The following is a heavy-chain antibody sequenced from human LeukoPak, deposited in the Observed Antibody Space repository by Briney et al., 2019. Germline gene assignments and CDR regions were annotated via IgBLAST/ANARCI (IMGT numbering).Heavy chain of an antibody. V-gene: IGHV3-30*02. CDR3: AKPASMVRGVPDY. D-gene: IGHD3-10*01. Sequence: GGSLRLSCAASGFTFSSYGMHWVRQAPGKGLEWVAFIRYDGSNKYYADSVKGRFTISRDNSKNTLYLQMNSLRAEDTAVYYCAKPASMVRGVPDYWGQGTLVTVSS. CDR2: IRYDGSNK. CDR1: GFTFSSYG. J-gene: IGHJ4*02.